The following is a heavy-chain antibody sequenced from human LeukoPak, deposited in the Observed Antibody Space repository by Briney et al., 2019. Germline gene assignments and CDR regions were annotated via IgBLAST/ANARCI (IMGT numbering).Heavy chain of an antibody. J-gene: IGHJ4*02. Sequence: PGGSLRLSCAASGFTFTNYAMSWVRQAPGMGLEWVSSIIGTGVSTYYADSVKGRFTVSRDNSKNTVYLQMNSLRAEDTAVYYCAKDPSRLELYFDYWGQGTLVTVSS. D-gene: IGHD1-7*01. CDR2: IIGTGVST. CDR1: GFTFTNYA. V-gene: IGHV3-23*01. CDR3: AKDPSRLELYFDY.